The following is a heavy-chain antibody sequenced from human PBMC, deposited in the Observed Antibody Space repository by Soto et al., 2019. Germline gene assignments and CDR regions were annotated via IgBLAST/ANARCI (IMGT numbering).Heavy chain of an antibody. CDR1: GFTFGSYE. J-gene: IGHJ3*02. V-gene: IGHV3-48*03. D-gene: IGHD5-18*01. CDR3: AREHHMDTAMDDAFDI. CDR2: ISSSGSTI. Sequence: GGSLRLSCAASGFTFGSYEMNWVRQAPGKGLEWVSYISSSGSTIDYADSVKGRFTISRDNAKNSLYLQMNSLRAEDTAVYYCAREHHMDTAMDDAFDIWGQGTMVTVSS.